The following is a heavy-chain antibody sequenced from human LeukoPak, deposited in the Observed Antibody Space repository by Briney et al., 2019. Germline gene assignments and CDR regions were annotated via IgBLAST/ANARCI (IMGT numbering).Heavy chain of an antibody. CDR3: ASRPPVSGYVVS. Sequence: SETLSLTCNVSGGSISTTSYYWGWIRQSPGKGLEWIASMYYAGSTYYNPSLKSRVTISIDTSKNQVSMNLTSVTAADTAVYYRASRPPVSGYVVSWGQGTLVTVSS. CDR2: MYYAGST. CDR1: GGSISTTSYY. D-gene: IGHD5-12*01. V-gene: IGHV4-39*01. J-gene: IGHJ4*02.